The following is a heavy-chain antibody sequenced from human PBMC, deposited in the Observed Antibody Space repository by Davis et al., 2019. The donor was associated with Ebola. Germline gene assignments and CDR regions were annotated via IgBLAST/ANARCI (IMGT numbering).Heavy chain of an antibody. D-gene: IGHD2-2*01. CDR3: ARTGIVVVPAELRFDP. J-gene: IGHJ5*02. V-gene: IGHV3-49*04. CDR2: IRSKAYGGTT. Sequence: GESLKISCTASGFTFGDYAMSWVRQAPGKGLEWVGFIRSKAYGGTTEYAASVKGRFTISRDDSKSIAYLQMNNLRDEDTAVYYCARTGIVVVPAELRFDPWGQGTLVTVSS. CDR1: GFTFGDYA.